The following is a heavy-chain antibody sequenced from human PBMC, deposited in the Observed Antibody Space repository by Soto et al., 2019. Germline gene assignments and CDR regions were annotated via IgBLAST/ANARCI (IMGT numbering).Heavy chain of an antibody. J-gene: IGHJ4*02. CDR2: IHYSWTT. CDR1: GGSINNYY. V-gene: IGHV4-59*01. D-gene: IGHD3-3*01. CDR3: ARRWSGIDY. Sequence: QVQLQESGPGLVKPSETLSLTCTVSGGSINNYYWSWIRQPPGAGLEWIGYIHYSWTTNYNPSLMSRVTISMDTSKNQFFLKLTSMTAGDTAVYYCARRWSGIDYWGQGTLVTVSS.